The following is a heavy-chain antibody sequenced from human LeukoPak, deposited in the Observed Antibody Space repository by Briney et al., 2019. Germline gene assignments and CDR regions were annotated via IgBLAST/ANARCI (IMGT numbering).Heavy chain of an antibody. Sequence: SETLSLTCTVSGGSISSSSYYWGWIRQPPGKGLEWIGSIYYSGSTYYNPSLKSRVTISVDTSKNQFSLKLSSVTAADTAVYYCARVVPAATTFGYYYYYYMDVWGKGTTVTISS. CDR2: IYYSGST. V-gene: IGHV4-39*01. CDR3: ARVVPAATTFGYYYYYYMDV. J-gene: IGHJ6*03. D-gene: IGHD2-2*01. CDR1: GGSISSSSYY.